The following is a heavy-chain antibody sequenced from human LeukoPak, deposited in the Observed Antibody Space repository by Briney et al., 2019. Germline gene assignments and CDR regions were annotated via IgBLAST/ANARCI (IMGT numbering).Heavy chain of an antibody. CDR1: GGSFSGYY. CDR3: ARAPRYGDLDY. V-gene: IGHV4-34*01. J-gene: IGHJ4*02. Sequence: SETLSLTRAVYGGSFSGYYWSWIRQPPGKGLEWIGEINHSGSTNYNPSLKSRVTISVDTSKNQFSLKLSSVTAADTAVYYCARAPRYGDLDYWGQGTLVTVSS. D-gene: IGHD4-17*01. CDR2: INHSGST.